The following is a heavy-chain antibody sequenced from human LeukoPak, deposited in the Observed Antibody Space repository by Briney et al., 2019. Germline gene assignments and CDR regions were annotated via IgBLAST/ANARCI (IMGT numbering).Heavy chain of an antibody. CDR1: GGSISGYY. D-gene: IGHD6-13*01. V-gene: IGHV4-59*08. CDR3: ARQNPAASGQGLDF. Sequence: PSETLSLTCTGSGGSISGYYWSWIRQSPGKALEWIGYIHYSGSTNYNPSLKSRVTFSVDTSKNQFSLELTSVTAADTAVYYCARQNPAASGQGLDFWGQGTLVTVSS. CDR2: IHYSGST. J-gene: IGHJ4*02.